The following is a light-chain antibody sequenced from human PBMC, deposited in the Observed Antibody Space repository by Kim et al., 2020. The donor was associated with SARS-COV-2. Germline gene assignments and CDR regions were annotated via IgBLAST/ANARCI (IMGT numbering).Light chain of an antibody. CDR1: QSLLHSNGYNY. Sequence: DIVMTQSPLSLSVTPGEPASISCRSSQSLLHSNGYNYLDWYLQKPGQSPQLLIYLGSNRASGVPDRFSGSGSGTDFTLKISRVEAEDVGVYYCMQGINTRTFGQGTKVDIK. V-gene: IGKV2-28*01. J-gene: IGKJ1*01. CDR3: MQGINTRT. CDR2: LGS.